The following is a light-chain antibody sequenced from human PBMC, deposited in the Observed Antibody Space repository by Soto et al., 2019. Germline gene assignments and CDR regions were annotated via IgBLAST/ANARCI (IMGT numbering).Light chain of an antibody. CDR3: SSHTSYSTRV. J-gene: IGLJ1*01. CDR2: EVS. V-gene: IGLV2-14*01. CDR1: SSDVGGYNY. Sequence: QSVLTQPASVSGSPGQSIALSCTGTSSDVGGYNYVSWYQQHPGKAPKLMIHEVSNRPSGISDRFSGSKSGNTASLTISGLQADHEADYYCSSHTSYSTRVFGTGPKVTVL.